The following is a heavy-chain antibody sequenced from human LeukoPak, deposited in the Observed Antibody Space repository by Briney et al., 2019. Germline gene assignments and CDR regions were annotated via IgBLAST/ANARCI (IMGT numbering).Heavy chain of an antibody. V-gene: IGHV4-61*02. J-gene: IGHJ5*02. CDR3: ARGGRVCDP. Sequence: SETLSLTCTVSGVPISSETYYWTWVPQPAGKGLEWIGRIYSSGSTSYNPSLKSRVTISVDTSKNQFSLELNCVAASDAAVYYCARGGRVCDPWGQGTLVTVSS. CDR2: IYSSGST. D-gene: IGHD3-3*01. CDR1: GVPISSETYY.